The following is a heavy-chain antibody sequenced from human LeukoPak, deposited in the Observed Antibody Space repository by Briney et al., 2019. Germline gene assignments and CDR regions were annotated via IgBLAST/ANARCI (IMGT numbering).Heavy chain of an antibody. D-gene: IGHD3-3*01. J-gene: IGHJ4*02. CDR3: ARGGDVSFWSGYYFDY. CDR1: GFTVSSNY. V-gene: IGHV3-53*01. CDR2: IYSGGST. Sequence: GGSLRLSCAASGFTVSSNYMSWVRQAPGKGLEWVSVIYSGGSTYYAVSVKGRFTISRDNSKNTLYLQMNSLRAEDTAVYYCARGGDVSFWSGYYFDYWGQGTLVTVSS.